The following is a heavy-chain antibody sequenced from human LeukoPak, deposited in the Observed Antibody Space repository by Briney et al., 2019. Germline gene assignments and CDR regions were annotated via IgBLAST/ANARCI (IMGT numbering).Heavy chain of an antibody. Sequence: ASVKLSCKASEGTFSSYAISWVRQAPGQGLEWMGGIIPIFGTANYAQKFQGRVTITADESTSTAYMELSSLRSEDTGVYYCARAYENIVVVPAARYYYYYGMDVWGKGTTVTVSS. CDR1: EGTFSSYA. CDR2: IIPIFGTA. D-gene: IGHD2-2*01. J-gene: IGHJ6*04. CDR3: ARAYENIVVVPAARYYYYYGMDV. V-gene: IGHV1-69*01.